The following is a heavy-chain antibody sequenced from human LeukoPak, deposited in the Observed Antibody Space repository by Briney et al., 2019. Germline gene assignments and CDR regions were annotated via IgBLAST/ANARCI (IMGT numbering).Heavy chain of an antibody. D-gene: IGHD1-26*01. CDR1: GGSFSDYS. CDR3: ARGVTLYTGSYYLPHRPLDY. CDR2: INHSGGT. J-gene: IGHJ4*02. Sequence: SETLSLTCAVYGGSFSDYSWSWIRQPPGKGLEWIGEINHSGGTNHNPSLMSRVIMSVDTSNNQFSLQLTSVTAADTAVYYCARGVTLYTGSYYLPHRPLDYWGQGALVTVSS. V-gene: IGHV4-34*01.